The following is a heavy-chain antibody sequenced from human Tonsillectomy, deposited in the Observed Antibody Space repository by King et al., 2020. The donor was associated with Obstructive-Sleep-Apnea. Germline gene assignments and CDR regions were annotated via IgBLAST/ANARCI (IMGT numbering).Heavy chain of an antibody. D-gene: IGHD6-6*01. Sequence: VQLVESGGGLVQPGGSLRLSCAASGFTFSNYWMHWVRQAPGKGLVWVSRINSDESTTTYADSVKGRFTISRDNAKNTLYLQMNRLRAEDTAVYYCVREGSSSSVDGYFDLWGRGTLVTVSS. CDR1: GFTFSNYW. J-gene: IGHJ2*01. CDR3: VREGSSSSVDGYFDL. CDR2: INSDESTT. V-gene: IGHV3-74*01.